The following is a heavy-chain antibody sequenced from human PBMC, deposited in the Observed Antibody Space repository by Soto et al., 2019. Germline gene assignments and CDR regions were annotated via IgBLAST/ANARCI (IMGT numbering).Heavy chain of an antibody. CDR3: ARDDSSGYYYLSGAFDI. CDR2: ISSSGSTI. Sequence: PVGSLRLSCAASGFTFSSYEMNWVRQAPGKGLEWVSYISSSGSTIYYADSVKGRFTISRDNAKNSLYLQMNSLRAEDTAVYYCARDDSSGYYYLSGAFDIWGQGTMVTVSS. CDR1: GFTFSSYE. V-gene: IGHV3-48*03. D-gene: IGHD3-22*01. J-gene: IGHJ3*02.